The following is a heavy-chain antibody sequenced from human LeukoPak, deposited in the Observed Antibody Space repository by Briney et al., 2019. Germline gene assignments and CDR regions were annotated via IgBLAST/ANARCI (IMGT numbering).Heavy chain of an antibody. V-gene: IGHV1-2*02. CDR2: INPSTSAT. D-gene: IGHD3-22*01. Sequence: ASVKVSCKASGGTFSSYAISWVRQAPGQGLEWMGRINPSTSATNYAQKFQGRVTMTRDTSITTAYMELSRLRSDDTAVYYCARESSYYSDSSGYYLHFDYWGQGTLVTVSS. J-gene: IGHJ4*02. CDR1: GGTFSSYA. CDR3: ARESSYYSDSSGYYLHFDY.